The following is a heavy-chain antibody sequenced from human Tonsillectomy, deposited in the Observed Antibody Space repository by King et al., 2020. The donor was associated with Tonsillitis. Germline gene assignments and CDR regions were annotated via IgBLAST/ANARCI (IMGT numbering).Heavy chain of an antibody. Sequence: VQLVESGGGLVQPGRSLRLSCAASGFTFDDYAMHWVRQAPGKGLEWVSGISWNSGNIGYVDSVKGRFTISRDNAKNSLYLQMNSLIAEDTALYYCAKETIAAAGDFDYWGQGTLVTVSS. J-gene: IGHJ4*02. CDR2: ISWNSGNI. CDR3: AKETIAAAGDFDY. D-gene: IGHD6-13*01. V-gene: IGHV3-9*01. CDR1: GFTFDDYA.